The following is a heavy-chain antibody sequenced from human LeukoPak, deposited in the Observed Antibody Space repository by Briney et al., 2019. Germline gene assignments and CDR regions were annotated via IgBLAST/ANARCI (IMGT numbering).Heavy chain of an antibody. CDR3: ASGYYYGSGGSWTPEDYYMDV. J-gene: IGHJ6*03. CDR1: GGSISSYY. V-gene: IGHV4-4*07. Sequence: SETLSLTCTVSGGSISSYYWSWIRQPAGKGLEWIGRIYTSGSTNYNPSLRSRVTISVDKSKNQFSLKLSSVTAADTAIYYCASGYYYGSGGSWTPEDYYMDVWGKGTTVTVSS. D-gene: IGHD3-10*01. CDR2: IYTSGST.